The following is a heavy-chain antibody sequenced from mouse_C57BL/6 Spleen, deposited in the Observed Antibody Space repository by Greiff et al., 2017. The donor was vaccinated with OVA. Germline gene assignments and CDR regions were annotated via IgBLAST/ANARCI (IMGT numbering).Heavy chain of an antibody. CDR3: VRHDGTYWYFDV. V-gene: IGHV10-1*01. Sequence: EVHLVESGGGLVQPKGSLKLSCAASGFSFNTYAMNWVRQAPGKGLEWVARIRSKSNNYATYYADSVKDRFTISRDDSESMLYLQMNNLKTEDTAMYYGVRHDGTYWYFDVWGTGTTVTVSS. J-gene: IGHJ1*03. D-gene: IGHD2-3*01. CDR1: GFSFNTYA. CDR2: IRSKSNNYAT.